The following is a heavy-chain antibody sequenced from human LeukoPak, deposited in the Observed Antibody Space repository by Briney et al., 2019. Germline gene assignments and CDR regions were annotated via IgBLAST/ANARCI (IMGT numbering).Heavy chain of an antibody. J-gene: IGHJ4*02. V-gene: IGHV3-23*01. D-gene: IGHD1-26*01. CDR3: AKGPLLVGAFDY. Sequence: SGGSLRLSCAASGFTFSSYAMSWVRQAPGKGLEWVSAISGSGGSTYYADSVKGRFTISRDNSKNTLYLQMNSLRAEDTAVYYYAKGPLLVGAFDYWGQGTLVTVSS. CDR1: GFTFSSYA. CDR2: ISGSGGST.